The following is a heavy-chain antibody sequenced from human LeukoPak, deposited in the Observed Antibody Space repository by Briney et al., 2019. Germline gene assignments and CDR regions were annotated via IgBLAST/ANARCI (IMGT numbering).Heavy chain of an antibody. V-gene: IGHV3-48*03. Sequence: PGGSLRLSCAASGFTFSSYEMNWVRQAPGKGLEWVSYISSSGSTIYYADSVKGRFTISRDNAKNSLYLQMNSLRAEDTAVYDCARGWERGAFDIWGQGTIVTVSS. CDR2: ISSSGSTI. D-gene: IGHD1-26*01. CDR3: ARGWERGAFDI. J-gene: IGHJ3*02. CDR1: GFTFSSYE.